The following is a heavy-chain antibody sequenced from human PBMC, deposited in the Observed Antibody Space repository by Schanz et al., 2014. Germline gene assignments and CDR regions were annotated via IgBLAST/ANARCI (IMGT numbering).Heavy chain of an antibody. J-gene: IGHJ4*02. CDR1: GYTFTSYG. D-gene: IGHD6-13*01. Sequence: QGQLVQSGAEVKKPGASVKVSCKASGYTFTSYGITWVRQAPGQGLEWMGRISAYNGHTTYAQKFQGRVTMTTDTSTSTAYMELSSLRSEDTAVYYCARDGEAAAGCDYWGQGALVTVSS. CDR2: ISAYNGHT. CDR3: ARDGEAAAGCDY. V-gene: IGHV1-18*01.